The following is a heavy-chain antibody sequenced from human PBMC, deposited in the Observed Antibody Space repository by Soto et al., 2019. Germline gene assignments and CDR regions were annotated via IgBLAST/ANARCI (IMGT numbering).Heavy chain of an antibody. CDR3: AKDATAVNGVWDPFDM. J-gene: IGHJ3*02. V-gene: IGHV3-23*01. CDR2: ISGDGATT. Sequence: GGSLRLSCEASGFTIRTYGMSWVRQAPGKGLEWVSGISGDGATTYYTDSVKGRFTISRDNSKNTLYLQMNSLRADDTAVYYCAKDATAVNGVWDPFDMWGQGTEVTVSS. D-gene: IGHD2-8*01. CDR1: GFTIRTYG.